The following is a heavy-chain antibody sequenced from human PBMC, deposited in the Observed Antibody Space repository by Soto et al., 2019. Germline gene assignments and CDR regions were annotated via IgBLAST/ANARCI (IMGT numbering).Heavy chain of an antibody. V-gene: IGHV4-59*01. CDR2: IYYSGST. J-gene: IGHJ5*02. CDR1: GGSISSYY. CDR3: ARDNVLRYFDWLLFRNFNWFDP. D-gene: IGHD3-9*01. Sequence: PSETLSLTCTVSGGSISSYYWSWIRQPPGKGLEWIGYIYYSGSTRYNPSLKSRVTISVDTSKNQFSLKLSSVTAADTAVYYCARDNVLRYFDWLLFRNFNWFDPWGQGTLVTVSS.